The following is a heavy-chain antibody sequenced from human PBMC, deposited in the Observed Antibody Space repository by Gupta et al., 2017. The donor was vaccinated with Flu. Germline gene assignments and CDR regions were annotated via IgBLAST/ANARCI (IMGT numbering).Heavy chain of an antibody. CDR1: GFPFSSYA. CDR2: ISGRGDIT. V-gene: IGHV3-23*01. Sequence: EVQLLESGGDLVQPGGSLRVSCAASGFPFSSYAISWVRQAPGKGLEWVSAISGRGDITYYSDSGKGRFTISRDNSKNTLYLEMNNLRAEEKALYYCAKPSWRCNDVTGNFDSWCQGTLVTVSS. D-gene: IGHD2-21*02. J-gene: IGHJ4*02. CDR3: AKPSWRCNDVTGNFDS.